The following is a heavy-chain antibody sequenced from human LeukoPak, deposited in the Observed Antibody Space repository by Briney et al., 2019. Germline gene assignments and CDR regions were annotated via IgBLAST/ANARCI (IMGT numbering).Heavy chain of an antibody. D-gene: IGHD3-10*01. Sequence: GGSLRLSCAASGFTFSSYEMNWVRRAPGKGLEWVSYISGSGSTIYYADSVKGRFTISRDNAKNSLYLQMNSLRAEDTAVYYCARDRGYYFDSWGQGTLVTVSS. CDR3: ARDRGYYFDS. CDR2: ISGSGSTI. V-gene: IGHV3-48*03. J-gene: IGHJ4*02. CDR1: GFTFSSYE.